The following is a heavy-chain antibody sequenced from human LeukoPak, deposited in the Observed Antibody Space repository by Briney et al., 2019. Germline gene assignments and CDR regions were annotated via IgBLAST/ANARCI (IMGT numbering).Heavy chain of an antibody. CDR1: GFTFSSYS. J-gene: IGHJ4*02. D-gene: IGHD3-10*01. CDR3: AKSRGSGSKMARGVNFDY. CDR2: ISDGGSIT. Sequence: GGSLRLSCAASGFTFSSYSMNWVRQAPGKGLEWVSTISDGGSITYYADSVKGRFTVSRDNSKNMLFLQMNSLRAEDTALYYCAKSRGSGSKMARGVNFDYWGQGTLVTVSS. V-gene: IGHV3-23*01.